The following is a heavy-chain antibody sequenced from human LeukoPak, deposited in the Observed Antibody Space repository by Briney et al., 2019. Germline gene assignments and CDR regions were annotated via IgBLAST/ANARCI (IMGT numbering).Heavy chain of an antibody. Sequence: SETLSLTCAVYSGSFSGYYWSWIRQPPGKGLEWIGEINHSGSTNYNPSLKSRVTISVDTSKNQFSLKLSSVTAADTAVYYCAKDSWSCGSGSSFAFDIWGQGTMVTVSS. CDR1: SGSFSGYY. V-gene: IGHV4-34*01. CDR3: AKDSWSCGSGSSFAFDI. CDR2: INHSGST. J-gene: IGHJ3*02. D-gene: IGHD3-10*01.